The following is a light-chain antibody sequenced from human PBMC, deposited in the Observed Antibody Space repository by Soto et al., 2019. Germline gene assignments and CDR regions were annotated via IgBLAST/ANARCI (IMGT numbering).Light chain of an antibody. V-gene: IGKV1-5*03. CDR1: QSIGDW. CDR2: KAS. J-gene: IGKJ1*01. CDR3: QHYDSYSPTWT. Sequence: DIQMTQSPSTLSASVGDRVSITCRASQSIGDWLAWYQQKPGKAPKLLIYKASNLQSGVPSRFSGSGSGTDFTLTISSLQPDDCATYYCQHYDSYSPTWTFGQGTKVDIK.